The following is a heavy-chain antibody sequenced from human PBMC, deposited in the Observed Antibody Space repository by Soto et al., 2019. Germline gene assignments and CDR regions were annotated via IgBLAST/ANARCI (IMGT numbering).Heavy chain of an antibody. V-gene: IGHV4-34*01. Sequence: QVQLQQWGAGLLKPSETLSLTCGVYGGAFSGYHWSWIRQAPGKGLEWIGEINQSGSTNYSPSLKSRFPMSVDTSKKQFALKLNSVTAADTALYSFATRDSYYGMDFWGQGTTVTVSS. CDR3: ATRDSYYGMDF. J-gene: IGHJ6*02. CDR2: INQSGST. CDR1: GGAFSGYH.